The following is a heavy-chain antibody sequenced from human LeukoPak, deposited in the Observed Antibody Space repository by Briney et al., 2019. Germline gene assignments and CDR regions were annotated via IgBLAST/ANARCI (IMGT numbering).Heavy chain of an antibody. Sequence: GRSLRLSCAASGFTLNNYDIHWVRQPTEKSLEWVSGIGKNGATYYADSVKGRFTISRAGAENSFYLQMSSLRVGDTAVYYCARVGHISAFDVWGHGTTVTVSS. CDR3: ARVGHISAFDV. CDR2: IGKNGAT. J-gene: IGHJ3*01. V-gene: IGHV3-13*04. CDR1: GFTLNNYD.